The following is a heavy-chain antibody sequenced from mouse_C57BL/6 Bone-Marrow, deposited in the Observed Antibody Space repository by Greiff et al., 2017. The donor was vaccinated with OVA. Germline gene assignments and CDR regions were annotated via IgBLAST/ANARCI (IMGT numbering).Heavy chain of an antibody. CDR2: IWWDDDK. CDR3: ARMRTVVRDWYFDV. J-gene: IGHJ1*03. CDR1: GFSLSTFGMG. V-gene: IGHV8-8*01. D-gene: IGHD1-1*01. Sequence: QVTLKVSGPGILQPSQTLSLTCSFSGFSLSTFGMGVGWIRQPSGKGLEWLAHIWWDDDKYYNPALKSRLPISKDTSKNQVFLTIANVDTADTATYYCARMRTVVRDWYFDVWGTGTTVTVSS.